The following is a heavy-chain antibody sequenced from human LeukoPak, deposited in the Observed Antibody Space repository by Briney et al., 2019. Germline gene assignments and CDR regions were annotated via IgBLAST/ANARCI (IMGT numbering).Heavy chain of an antibody. CDR1: GGSISSYY. CDR2: IYYSGST. J-gene: IGHJ6*02. V-gene: IGHV4-59*08. CDR3: ARALNSGYDPRAAYYYYGMDV. D-gene: IGHD5-12*01. Sequence: SETLSLTCTVSGGSISSYYWSWIRQPPGKGLEWIGYIYYSGSTNYNPSLKSRVTISVDTSKNQFSLKLSSVTAADTAVYYCARALNSGYDPRAAYYYYGMDVWGQGTTVTVSS.